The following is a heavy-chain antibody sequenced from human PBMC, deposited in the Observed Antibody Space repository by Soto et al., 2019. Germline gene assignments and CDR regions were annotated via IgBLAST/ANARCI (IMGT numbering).Heavy chain of an antibody. Sequence: SETLSLTCTVSGGSISSYYWSWIRQPPWKGLEWIGYIYYSGSTNYNPSLKSRVTISVDTSKNQFSLKLSSVTAADTAVYYCARGNYYDSSGYSFGMGTYYFDSWGQGTLLTVSS. CDR2: IYYSGST. D-gene: IGHD3-22*01. V-gene: IGHV4-59*08. CDR1: GGSISSYY. J-gene: IGHJ4*02. CDR3: ARGNYYDSSGYSFGMGTYYFDS.